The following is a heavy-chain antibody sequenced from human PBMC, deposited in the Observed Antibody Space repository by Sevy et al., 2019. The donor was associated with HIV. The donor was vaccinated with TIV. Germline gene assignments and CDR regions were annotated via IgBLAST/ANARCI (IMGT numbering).Heavy chain of an antibody. CDR3: AGHPVIYSGYGAYYFDY. CDR2: ISAYNGNT. D-gene: IGHD5-12*01. J-gene: IGHJ4*02. Sequence: ASVKVSCKASGYTFTSYGISWVRQAPGQGLEWMGWISAYNGNTNYAQKLQGRVTMTTDTSTSTAYMQLRSLRSDDTAVYYCAGHPVIYSGYGAYYFDYWGQGTLVTVSS. CDR1: GYTFTSYG. V-gene: IGHV1-18*04.